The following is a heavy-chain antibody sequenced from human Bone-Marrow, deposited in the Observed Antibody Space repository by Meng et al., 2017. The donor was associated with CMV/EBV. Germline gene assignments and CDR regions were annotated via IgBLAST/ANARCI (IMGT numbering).Heavy chain of an antibody. CDR2: INYDGCT. Sequence: SETLSLTCAVYGGSFNGYYWSWSRQPPGKGLEWIGEINYDGCTNYSPSLKSRVTISIDPSKNQFSLKLSSVTAAYTAVYYCARGRKVDFWGHGTLVTVSS. CDR1: GGSFNGYY. V-gene: IGHV4-34*01. J-gene: IGHJ4*01. CDR3: ARGRKVDF.